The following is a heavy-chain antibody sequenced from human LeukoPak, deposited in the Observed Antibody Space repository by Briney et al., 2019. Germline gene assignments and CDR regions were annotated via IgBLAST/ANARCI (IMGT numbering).Heavy chain of an antibody. CDR2: IYYSGST. J-gene: IGHJ3*02. V-gene: IGHV4-59*08. CDR3: ARHTDWNAFDI. CDR1: GGSISSYY. Sequence: SGTLSLTCTVSGGSISSYYRSWIRQPPGKGLEWIGYIYYSGSTNYNPSLKSRVTISVDTSKNQFSLKLSSVTAADTAVYYCARHTDWNAFDIWGQGTMVTVSS. D-gene: IGHD2-21*01.